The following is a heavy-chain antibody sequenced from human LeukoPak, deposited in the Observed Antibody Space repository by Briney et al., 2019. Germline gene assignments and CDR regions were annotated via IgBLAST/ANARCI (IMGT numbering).Heavy chain of an antibody. CDR2: ISAYNGNT. Sequence: ASVKVSCKASGYTFTGYGISWVRQAPGQGLEWMGWISAYNGNTNYAQKLQGRVTMTTDTSTSTAYMELRSLRSDDTAVYYCARDRTVAAAGMLAGMDVWGKGTTITVSS. J-gene: IGHJ6*04. CDR1: GYTFTGYG. CDR3: ARDRTVAAAGMLAGMDV. D-gene: IGHD6-13*01. V-gene: IGHV1-18*01.